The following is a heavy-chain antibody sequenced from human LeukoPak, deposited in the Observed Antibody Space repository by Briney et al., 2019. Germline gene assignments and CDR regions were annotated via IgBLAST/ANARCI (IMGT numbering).Heavy chain of an antibody. J-gene: IGHJ5*02. D-gene: IGHD5-12*01. CDR1: GFTFSHYA. V-gene: IGHV3-23*01. Sequence: PGGSLRLSCAVSGFTFSHYAMSWVRQASGTGLEWVGSLTDSGDATYYADSVKGRLTISRDNSNSTLYLHISGLRDEDTAVYYCARGYSHNSGGWLDPWGQGTLVTVPQ. CDR2: LTDSGDAT. CDR3: ARGYSHNSGGWLDP.